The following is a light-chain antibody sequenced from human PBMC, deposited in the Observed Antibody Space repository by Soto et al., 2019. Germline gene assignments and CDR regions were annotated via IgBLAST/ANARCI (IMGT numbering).Light chain of an antibody. CDR3: SSYTSSSTPYV. CDR2: EVS. J-gene: IGLJ1*01. CDR1: SSDVCGYNY. Sequence: QSALTQPASVSGSPGQSITISCTGTSSDVCGYNYVSWYQQHPGKAPKLMIYEVSNRPSGVSNRFSGSKSGNTASLTISGLQAEDEADYYCSSYTSSSTPYVFGTGTNVNV. V-gene: IGLV2-14*01.